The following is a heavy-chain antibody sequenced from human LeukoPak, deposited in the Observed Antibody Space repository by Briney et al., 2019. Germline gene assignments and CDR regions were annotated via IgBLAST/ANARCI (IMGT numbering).Heavy chain of an antibody. CDR2: MNPNSGNT. Sequence: ASVKVSCKASGYTFTSYDINWVRQATGQGLEWMGWMNPNSGNTGYAQKFQGRGTMTRNTSISTAYMELSSRRSEDTAVYYCARHGEIAAAGYYYYYMDVWGKGTTVTVSS. CDR1: GYTFTSYD. V-gene: IGHV1-8*01. J-gene: IGHJ6*03. D-gene: IGHD6-13*01. CDR3: ARHGEIAAAGYYYYYMDV.